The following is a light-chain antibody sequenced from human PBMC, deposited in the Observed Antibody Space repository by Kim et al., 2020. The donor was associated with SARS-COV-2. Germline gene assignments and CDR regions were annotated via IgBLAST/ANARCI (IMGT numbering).Light chain of an antibody. Sequence: PGKMARITCGGNSIGSKSVHWYQEKPGQAPVLVISYDSDRPSGIPERFSGSNSGNTATLTISRVEAGDEADYYCQVWDSSSDHRVVFGGGTQLTVL. V-gene: IGLV3-21*04. CDR3: QVWDSSSDHRVV. J-gene: IGLJ2*01. CDR2: YDS. CDR1: SIGSKS.